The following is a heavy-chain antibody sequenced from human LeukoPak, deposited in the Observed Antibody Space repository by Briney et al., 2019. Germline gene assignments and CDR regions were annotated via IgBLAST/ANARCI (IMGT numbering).Heavy chain of an antibody. CDR3: ARRYGGNSPFDY. V-gene: IGHV4-39*01. D-gene: IGHD4-23*01. Sequence: SETLSLTCTVSGGSISSSSYYWGWIRQPPGKGLEWIGSIYYSGSTYYNPSLKSRVTISVDTSKNQFSLKLSSVTAADTAVYYCARRYGGNSPFDYWGQGTLVTVSS. CDR1: GGSISSSSYY. CDR2: IYYSGST. J-gene: IGHJ4*02.